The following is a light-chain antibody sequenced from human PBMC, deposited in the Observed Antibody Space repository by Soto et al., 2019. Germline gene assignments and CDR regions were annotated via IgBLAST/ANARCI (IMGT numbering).Light chain of an antibody. CDR2: DAS. J-gene: IGKJ3*01. CDR1: QSISRS. V-gene: IGKV1-5*01. Sequence: DIQMTQSPSTLSASVGDRVTITCRASQSISRSLAWYQQKPGKAPSLLIYDASSLEGGVPSRFSGSGCGTEFTLTITNLQPADFATYYCQQYSDFLISFGPGTTVDFK. CDR3: QQYSDFLIS.